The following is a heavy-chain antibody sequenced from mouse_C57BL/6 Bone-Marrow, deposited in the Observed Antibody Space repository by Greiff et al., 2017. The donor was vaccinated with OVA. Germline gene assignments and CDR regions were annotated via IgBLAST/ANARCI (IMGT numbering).Heavy chain of an antibody. V-gene: IGHV1-64*01. Sequence: QVQLQQPGAELVKPGASVKLSCKASGYTFTSYWMHWVKQRPGQGLEWIGMIHPNSGSTNYNEKFKSKATLTVDKSSSTAYMQLSSLTSEDSAVYYGARRRDYGSSLYAMDYWGQGTSVTVSS. CDR2: IHPNSGST. D-gene: IGHD1-1*01. CDR3: ARRRDYGSSLYAMDY. J-gene: IGHJ4*01. CDR1: GYTFTSYW.